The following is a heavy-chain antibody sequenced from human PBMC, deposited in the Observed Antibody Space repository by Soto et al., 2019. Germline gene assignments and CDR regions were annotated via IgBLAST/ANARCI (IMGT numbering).Heavy chain of an antibody. Sequence: ASVKVSCKASGYTFSIYGINWVRQAPGQGLEWMGWIRPNNGNTKCAQNLQGRVTMTTDTSTSTAYMELKSLRSDDTAVYYCVRDLDGSGSYYTDYWGPGTLVTFSS. CDR2: IRPNNGNT. V-gene: IGHV1-18*01. CDR3: VRDLDGSGSYYTDY. J-gene: IGHJ4*02. D-gene: IGHD3-10*01. CDR1: GYTFSIYG.